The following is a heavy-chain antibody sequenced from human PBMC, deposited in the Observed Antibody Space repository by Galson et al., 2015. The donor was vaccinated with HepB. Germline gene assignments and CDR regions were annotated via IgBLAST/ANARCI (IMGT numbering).Heavy chain of an antibody. D-gene: IGHD3-10*02. Sequence: SLRLSCAASGFTFSSYWMHWVRQAPGKGLVWVSRINSDGSSTTYADSVKGRFTISRDNAKNTLYLQMNSLRAEDTAVYYCAKGIMFVNAYHYYYGMDVWGQGPT. J-gene: IGHJ6*02. CDR2: INSDGSST. CDR1: GFTFSSYW. V-gene: IGHV3-74*01. CDR3: AKGIMFVNAYHYYYGMDV.